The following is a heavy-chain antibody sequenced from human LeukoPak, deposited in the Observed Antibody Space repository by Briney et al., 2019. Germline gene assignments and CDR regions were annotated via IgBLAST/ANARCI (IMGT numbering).Heavy chain of an antibody. CDR2: IYTSGST. CDR3: ARQSAITIYGY. D-gene: IGHD3-3*01. Sequence: SETLSLTCTVSGGSISSGSYYWSWIRQPAGKGLEWIGRIYTSGSTNYNPSLKRRVTISVDTSKNQFSLKLSSVTAADTAVYYCARQSAITIYGYWGQGTLVTFSS. V-gene: IGHV4-61*02. CDR1: GGSISSGSYY. J-gene: IGHJ4*02.